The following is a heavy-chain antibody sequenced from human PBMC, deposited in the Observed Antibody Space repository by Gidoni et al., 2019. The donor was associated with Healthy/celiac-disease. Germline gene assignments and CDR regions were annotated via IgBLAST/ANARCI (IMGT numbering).Heavy chain of an antibody. CDR1: GGSISSGDYY. CDR2: IYYSGST. Sequence: QVQLQESGPGLVKPSQTLSLTCTVSGGSISSGDYYWSWIRQPPGKGLEWIGYIYYSGSTYYNPSLKSRVTISVDTSKNQFSLKLSSVTAADTAVYYCAREGCTGGVCYRTNYYYGMDVWGQGTTVTVSS. CDR3: AREGCTGGVCYRTNYYYGMDV. V-gene: IGHV4-30-4*01. J-gene: IGHJ6*02. D-gene: IGHD2-8*02.